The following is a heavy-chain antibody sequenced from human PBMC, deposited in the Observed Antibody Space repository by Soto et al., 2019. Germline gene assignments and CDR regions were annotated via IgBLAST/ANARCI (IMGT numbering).Heavy chain of an antibody. Sequence: HPGGSLRLSCAASGFTFDDYAMYWVRQAPGKALEWVSSINWNSGTINYADSVKGRFTISRDNAKNSLYLQMNSLRTEDTALYYCAKGSHGPSHTGWFDPWGQGTQVTVSS. D-gene: IGHD2-8*02. CDR3: AKGSHGPSHTGWFDP. CDR1: GFTFDDYA. V-gene: IGHV3-9*01. CDR2: INWNSGTI. J-gene: IGHJ5*02.